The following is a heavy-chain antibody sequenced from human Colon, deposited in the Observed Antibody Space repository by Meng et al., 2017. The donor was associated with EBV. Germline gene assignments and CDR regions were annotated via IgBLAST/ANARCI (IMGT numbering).Heavy chain of an antibody. D-gene: IGHD3-3*01. J-gene: IGHJ4*02. CDR2: INGSGST. V-gene: IGHV4-34*01. Sequence: LSATLSITGADEGGSFRNSCWSWSLQPPGTRLELKGEINGSGSTKYNPSLKIQISILMDTSKNQFTLRLSSVTTADTALYYCHNAFCSAESVYSDQWCQGTLVTVSS. CDR1: GGSFRNSC. CDR3: HNAFCSAESVYSDQ.